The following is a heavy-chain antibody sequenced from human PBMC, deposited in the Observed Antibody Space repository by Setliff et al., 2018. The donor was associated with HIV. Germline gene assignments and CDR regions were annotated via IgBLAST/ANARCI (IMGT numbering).Heavy chain of an antibody. CDR2: INAGNGNT. CDR3: ARFSGSGLVGAFDI. Sequence: GASVKVSCKASGGTFSSYAISWVRQAPGQGLEWMGWINAGNGNTKYSQKFQGRVTITRDTSASTAYMELSSLRSEDTAVYYCARFSGSGLVGAFDIWGQGTMVTVSS. CDR1: GGTFSSYA. J-gene: IGHJ3*02. D-gene: IGHD1-26*01. V-gene: IGHV1-3*01.